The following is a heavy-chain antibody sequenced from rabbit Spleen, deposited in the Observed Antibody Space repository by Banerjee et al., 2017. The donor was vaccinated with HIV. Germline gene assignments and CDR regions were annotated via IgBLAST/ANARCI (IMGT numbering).Heavy chain of an antibody. D-gene: IGHD4-1*01. CDR3: ARETSSGWGVVSFYFNL. CDR1: GFSFSSGYE. Sequence: QEQLVESGGGLVQPGASLTLTCKASGFSFSSGYEMCWVRQAPGKGLEWIGCIYTGNGKTYYASWAKGRFTISKTSSTTVTLQMTSLTAADTATYFCARETSSGWGVVSFYFNLWGPGTLVTVS. V-gene: IGHV1S45*01. CDR2: IYTGNGKT. J-gene: IGHJ4*01.